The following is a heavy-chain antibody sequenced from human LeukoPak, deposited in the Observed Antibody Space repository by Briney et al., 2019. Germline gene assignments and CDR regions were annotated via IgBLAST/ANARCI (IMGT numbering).Heavy chain of an antibody. V-gene: IGHV4-39*07. CDR1: GGSISSSSYY. J-gene: IGHJ5*02. Sequence: SETLSLTCTVSGGSISSSSYYWGWIRQPPGKGLEWIGSIYYSGSTNYNPSLKSRVTISVDTSKNQFSLKLSSVTAADTAVYYCARTGPYTMVRGVINWFDPWGQGTLVTVSS. CDR3: ARTGPYTMVRGVINWFDP. D-gene: IGHD3-10*01. CDR2: IYYSGST.